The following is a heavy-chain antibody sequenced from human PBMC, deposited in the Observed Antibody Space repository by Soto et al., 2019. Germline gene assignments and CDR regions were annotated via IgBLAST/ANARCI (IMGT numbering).Heavy chain of an antibody. J-gene: IGHJ4*02. CDR3: SRSLNS. CDR2: INQDGSEK. CDR1: GFTFITYW. V-gene: IGHV3-7*01. Sequence: PWGSLRLSCAASGFTFITYWMDWVRQTPGKGLEWVANINQDGSEKNYVDSVKGRFTIYRDNAKNSLYLQMSSLTAEDSALYYCSRSLNSWGQGTLVTVSS.